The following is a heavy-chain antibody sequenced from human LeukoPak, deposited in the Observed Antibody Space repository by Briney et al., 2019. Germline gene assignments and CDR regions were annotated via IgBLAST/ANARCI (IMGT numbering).Heavy chain of an antibody. CDR3: ARDCGSMVRGVGYYFDY. Sequence: GGSLRLSCAASGFTFSNHAMAWVRQAPGKGLEWVSGISVSGDSTNYADSVKGRFTISRDNSKNTLYLQMNSLRAEDTAVYYCARDCGSMVRGVGYYFDYWGQGTLVTVSS. D-gene: IGHD3-10*01. J-gene: IGHJ4*02. CDR2: ISVSGDST. CDR1: GFTFSNHA. V-gene: IGHV3-23*01.